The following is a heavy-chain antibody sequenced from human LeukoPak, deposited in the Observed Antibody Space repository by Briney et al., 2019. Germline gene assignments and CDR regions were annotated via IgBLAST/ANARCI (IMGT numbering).Heavy chain of an antibody. CDR3: AKDFRHYYDIPAPQGKDV. D-gene: IGHD3-22*01. J-gene: IGHJ6*02. CDR2: ISYDGSNK. V-gene: IGHV3-30-3*01. CDR1: GFTFSSYA. Sequence: TGGSLRLSCAASGFTFSSYAMHWVRQAPGKGLEWVAVISYDGSNKYYADSVKGRFTISRDNSKNTLYLQMNSLRAEDTAVYYCAKDFRHYYDIPAPQGKDVWGQGTTVTVSS.